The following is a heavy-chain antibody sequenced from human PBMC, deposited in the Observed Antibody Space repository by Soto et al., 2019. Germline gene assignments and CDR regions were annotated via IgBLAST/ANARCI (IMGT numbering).Heavy chain of an antibody. CDR2: IYYSGST. CDR1: GGSISSYY. Sequence: SETLSLTCTVSGGSISSYYWSWIRQPPGKGLEWIGYIYYSGSTNYNPSLKSRVTISVDTSKNQFSLKLSSVTAADTAVYYCAGGTYSSSWYNWFDPWGQGTLVTVSS. D-gene: IGHD6-13*01. CDR3: AGGTYSSSWYNWFDP. V-gene: IGHV4-59*01. J-gene: IGHJ5*02.